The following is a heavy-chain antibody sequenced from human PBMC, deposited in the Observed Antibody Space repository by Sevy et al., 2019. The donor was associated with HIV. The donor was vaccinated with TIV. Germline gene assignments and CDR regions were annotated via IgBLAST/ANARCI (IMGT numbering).Heavy chain of an antibody. Sequence: GGSLRLSCAASGFTLSSYGMHWVRQAPGKGLEWVAFIRYDGSNKYYADSVKGRFTISRDNSKNTLYLQMNSLRAEDTAVYYCAKSIVEMATITSDYYYGMDVWGQGTTVTVSS. V-gene: IGHV3-30*02. CDR2: IRYDGSNK. D-gene: IGHD5-12*01. CDR3: AKSIVEMATITSDYYYGMDV. CDR1: GFTLSSYG. J-gene: IGHJ6*02.